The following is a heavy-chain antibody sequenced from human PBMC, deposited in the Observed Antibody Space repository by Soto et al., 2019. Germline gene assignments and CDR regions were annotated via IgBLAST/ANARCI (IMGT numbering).Heavy chain of an antibody. V-gene: IGHV1-18*01. D-gene: IGHD6-19*01. J-gene: IGHJ5*02. CDR2: ISAYNGNT. CDR3: ARLPLAVAGYNWFDP. Sequence: ASVKVSCKASGYTFTSYGISWVRQAPGQGLEWMGWISAYNGNTNYAQKLQGRVTMTTDISTSTAYMELRSLRSDDTAVYYCARLPLAVAGYNWFDPWGQGTLVTVSS. CDR1: GYTFTSYG.